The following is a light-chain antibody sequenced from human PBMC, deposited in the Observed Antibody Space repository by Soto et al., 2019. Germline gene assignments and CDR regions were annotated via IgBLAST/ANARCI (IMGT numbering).Light chain of an antibody. Sequence: QSVLTQPGSVSGSPGQSITISCTGTSSDLAGYNYVSWYQQQPGKAPKLMIYQVTNRPSGVSNRFSGSRSGNTASLTISGLQAEDEADYYCSSYTDSSNYVFGTGTKLTVL. CDR2: QVT. V-gene: IGLV2-14*01. CDR3: SSYTDSSNYV. J-gene: IGLJ1*01. CDR1: SSDLAGYNY.